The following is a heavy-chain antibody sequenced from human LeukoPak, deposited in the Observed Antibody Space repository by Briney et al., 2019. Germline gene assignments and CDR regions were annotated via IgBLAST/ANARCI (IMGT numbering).Heavy chain of an antibody. Sequence: GRSLRLSCAASGFTFSSYDIHWVRQAPGKGLEGVAIIWYDGSNKYGADSVRGRFTITRDNSKNTLNLQMNRLRVEDTAVYYCARGLGSGSPPNDWGQGTLVTVSS. CDR2: IWYDGSNK. CDR1: GFTFSSYD. D-gene: IGHD3-10*01. J-gene: IGHJ4*02. CDR3: ARGLGSGSPPND. V-gene: IGHV3-33*01.